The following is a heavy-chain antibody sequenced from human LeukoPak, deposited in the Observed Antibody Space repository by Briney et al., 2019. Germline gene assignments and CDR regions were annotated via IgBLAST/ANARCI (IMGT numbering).Heavy chain of an antibody. J-gene: IGHJ6*02. CDR1: GYTFTNYD. Sequence: ASVKVSCKPSGYTFTNYDINWVRQATGQGLEWMGWMNPKSGNTGSAQRFQGRVTMTRNTSISTAYMELSSLRSEDTAVYYCAREERSSTTGHYYGMDVWGQGTTVTVSS. CDR3: AREERSSTTGHYYGMDV. CDR2: MNPKSGNT. V-gene: IGHV1-8*01. D-gene: IGHD2/OR15-2a*01.